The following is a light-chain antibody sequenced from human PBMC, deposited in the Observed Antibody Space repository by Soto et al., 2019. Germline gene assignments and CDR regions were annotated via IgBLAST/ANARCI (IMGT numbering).Light chain of an antibody. CDR2: DAS. J-gene: IGKJ2*01. Sequence: QMTRSPPPPHASVGDRGTITCRASQGINRWLAWYQQKLGKAPKLLIFDASSLQSGVPSRFSGSGSGTDFTLTISCLQSEDFATYYCQQYYSYPYTFGQGTKVDI. V-gene: IGKV1D-16*01. CDR1: QGINRW. CDR3: QQYYSYPYT.